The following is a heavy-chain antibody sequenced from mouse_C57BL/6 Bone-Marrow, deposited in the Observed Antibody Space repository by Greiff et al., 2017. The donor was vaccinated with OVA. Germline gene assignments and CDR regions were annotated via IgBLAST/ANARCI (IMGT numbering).Heavy chain of an antibody. CDR3: ARQGIYYGNYGYAMDY. D-gene: IGHD2-1*01. Sequence: EVQLVESGGDLVKPGGSLKLSCAASGFTFSSYGMSWVRQTPDKRLEWVATISSGGSYTYYPDSVKGRFTISRDNAKNTLYLQMSSLKSEDTAMYYCARQGIYYGNYGYAMDYWGQGTSVTVSS. CDR2: ISSGGSYT. J-gene: IGHJ4*01. V-gene: IGHV5-6*01. CDR1: GFTFSSYG.